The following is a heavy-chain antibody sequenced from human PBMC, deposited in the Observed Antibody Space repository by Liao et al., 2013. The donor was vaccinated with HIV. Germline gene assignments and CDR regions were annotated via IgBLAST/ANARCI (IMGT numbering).Heavy chain of an antibody. Sequence: QVQLQESGPGLVKPSQTLSLTCAVSGASISSSSYYWTWIRQPAGKGLEWIGRMYSSGTTNYNPSLKSRVTMSVDTSKNQFSLKLSSVTAADTAVYYCARASSPFDPWGQGTLVTVSS. CDR3: ARASSPFDP. V-gene: IGHV4-61*02. CDR2: MYSSGTT. J-gene: IGHJ5*02. CDR1: GASISSSSYY.